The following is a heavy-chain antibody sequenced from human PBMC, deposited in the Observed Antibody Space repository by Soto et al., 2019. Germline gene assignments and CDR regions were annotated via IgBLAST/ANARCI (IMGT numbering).Heavy chain of an antibody. V-gene: IGHV3-23*01. CDR1: GFTFSSHA. CDR2: LSGNGDNT. CDR3: ARGRAYTRDDMDV. Sequence: EVQLLESGGGLVQPRGSLRLSCAASGFTFSSHAMSWVRQAPGKGLEWVSGLSGNGDNTYYADSVKGRFTISRDNSKNTLCLQMNSLSPEDTAVYYCARGRAYTRDDMDVWGQGTMVTVSS. J-gene: IGHJ6*02. D-gene: IGHD2-21*01.